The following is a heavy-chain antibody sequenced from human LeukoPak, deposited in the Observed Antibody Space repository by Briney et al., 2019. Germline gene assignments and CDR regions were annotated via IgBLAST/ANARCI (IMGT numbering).Heavy chain of an antibody. CDR2: ISSSGSGGNT. J-gene: IGHJ4*02. Sequence: GGSLRLSCVASGVTLSNYAMSWARQAPGKGLEWVSGISSSGSGGNTYYADSVKGRFFISRDNSKNTVYLQMNNLRTEDTAVYYCARDQGDPLDYWGQGTLVTVSS. D-gene: IGHD1-26*01. CDR3: ARDQGDPLDY. V-gene: IGHV3-23*01. CDR1: GVTLSNYA.